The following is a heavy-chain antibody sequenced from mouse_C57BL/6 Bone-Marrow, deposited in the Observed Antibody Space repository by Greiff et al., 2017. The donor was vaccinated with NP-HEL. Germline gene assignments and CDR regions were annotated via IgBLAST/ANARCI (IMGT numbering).Heavy chain of an antibody. Sequence: ELQGVESGGDLVKPGGSLKLSCAASGFTFSSYGMSWVRQTPDKRLEWVATISSGGSYTYYPDSVKGRFTISRDNAKNTLYLQMSSLKSEDTAMYYCARLNWALDYWGQGTTLTVSS. J-gene: IGHJ2*01. D-gene: IGHD4-1*01. V-gene: IGHV5-6*01. CDR2: ISSGGSYT. CDR3: ARLNWALDY. CDR1: GFTFSSYG.